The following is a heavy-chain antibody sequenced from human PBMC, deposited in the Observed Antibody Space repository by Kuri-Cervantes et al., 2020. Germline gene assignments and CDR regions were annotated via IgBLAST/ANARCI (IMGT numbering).Heavy chain of an antibody. D-gene: IGHD5-24*01. Sequence: GGSLRLSCAASGFTFSNAWMSWVRQAPGKGLEWVGRIKSKTDGGTTDYAAPVKGRFTISRDDSKNTLYLQMNSLRAEDTAVYYCARDGYNFPDYWGQGTLVTVSS. CDR1: GFTFSNAW. V-gene: IGHV3-15*01. CDR3: ARDGYNFPDY. CDR2: IKSKTDGGTT. J-gene: IGHJ4*02.